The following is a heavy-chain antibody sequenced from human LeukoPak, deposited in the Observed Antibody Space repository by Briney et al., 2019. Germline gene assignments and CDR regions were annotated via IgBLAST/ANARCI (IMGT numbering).Heavy chain of an antibody. CDR1: GFTFSSYW. CDR2: IKQDGSEK. V-gene: IGHV3-7*01. Sequence: GGSLRLSCAASGFTFSSYWMSWVRQAPGKGLEWVANIKQDGSEKYYVDSVKGRFTISRDNAKNSLYLQMNSLRAEDTAVYYCARDVGGYDYSYYFDYWGQGTLVTVSS. D-gene: IGHD5-12*01. CDR3: ARDVGGYDYSYYFDY. J-gene: IGHJ4*02.